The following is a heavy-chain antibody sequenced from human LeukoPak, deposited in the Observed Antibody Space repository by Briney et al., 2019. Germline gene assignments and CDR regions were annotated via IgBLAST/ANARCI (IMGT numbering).Heavy chain of an antibody. J-gene: IGHJ4*02. V-gene: IGHV4-39*01. D-gene: IGHD3-10*01. Sequence: PGGSLRLSCAASGFTFSSYEMNWVRQAPGKGLEWIGSIYYSGSTYYNPSLKSQVTISVDTSKNQFSLKLSSVTAADTAVYYCARRPTMVRGVIGFDYWGQGTLVTVSS. CDR3: ARRPTMVRGVIGFDY. CDR1: GFTFSSYE. CDR2: IYYSGST.